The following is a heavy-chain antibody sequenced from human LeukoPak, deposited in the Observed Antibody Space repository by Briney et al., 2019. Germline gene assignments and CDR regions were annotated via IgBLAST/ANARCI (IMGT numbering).Heavy chain of an antibody. CDR2: IHSSGYT. V-gene: IGHV4-4*09. CDR1: GGSMSGHY. J-gene: IGHJ5*02. Sequence: SETLSLTCTVSGGSMSGHYWSWLRQPPGQGLEWIAYIHSSGYTNYNPSLRSRVTISVDTSKNQFSLEMTSLTAADTAIYHCTQRQGPLRGSYDSFDPGGKEPLVTFS. D-gene: IGHD1-26*01. CDR3: TQRQGPLRGSYDSFDP.